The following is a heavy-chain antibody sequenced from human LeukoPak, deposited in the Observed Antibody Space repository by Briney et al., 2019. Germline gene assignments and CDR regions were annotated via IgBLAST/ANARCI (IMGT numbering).Heavy chain of an antibody. V-gene: IGHV3-23*01. J-gene: IGHJ4*02. Sequence: GGPLRLSCAASGFTFSSYAMSWVRQAPGKGLEWVSAISGSGGSTYYADSVKGRFTISRDNSKNTLYLQMNSLRAEDTAVYYCAGGRKGMVRGVINSLFDYWGQGTLVTVSS. CDR3: AGGRKGMVRGVINSLFDY. CDR1: GFTFSSYA. D-gene: IGHD3-10*01. CDR2: ISGSGGST.